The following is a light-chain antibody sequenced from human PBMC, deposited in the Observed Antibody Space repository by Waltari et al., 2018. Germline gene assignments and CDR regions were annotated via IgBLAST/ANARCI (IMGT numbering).Light chain of an antibody. Sequence: VLTQSPGTLSLSPGARVTLSCRASQSVSGNYLAWYQQQPGQSPRLLIYETSTSATGVPHRCRSSGSCTEFTFTIDRLEPQDFAVYFCQQYSASPHVTFGQGTRLEIK. J-gene: IGKJ5*01. CDR1: QSVSGNY. CDR2: ETS. V-gene: IGKV3-20*01. CDR3: QQYSASPHVT.